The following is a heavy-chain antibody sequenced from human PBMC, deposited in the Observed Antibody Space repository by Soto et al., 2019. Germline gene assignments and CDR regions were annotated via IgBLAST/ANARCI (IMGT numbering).Heavy chain of an antibody. CDR3: AKDSLYYSSGYYFY. Sequence: EVQLLGSGGGLVQPGGSLRLSCAASGFTFSSFAMSWVRQAPGKGLEWVSAISGSGGSTYYADSVKGRFTISRENSKNTLYSQMNSLRAEDTAVYYCAKDSLYYSSGYYFYWGQGTLVTVSS. CDR1: GFTFSSFA. J-gene: IGHJ4*02. CDR2: ISGSGGST. D-gene: IGHD3-22*01. V-gene: IGHV3-23*01.